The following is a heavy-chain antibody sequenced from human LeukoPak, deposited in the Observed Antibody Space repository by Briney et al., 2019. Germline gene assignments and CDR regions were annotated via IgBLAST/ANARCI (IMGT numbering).Heavy chain of an antibody. Sequence: PSETLSLTCTVSGGSISSGSYYWSWIRQPAGKGLEWIGRIYTSGSTNYNPSLKSRVTISVDTSKNQFSLKLSSVTAADTAVYYCARVGNYYDSWYFDLWGRGTLVTVSS. CDR1: GGSISSGSYY. CDR2: IYTSGST. J-gene: IGHJ2*01. CDR3: ARVGNYYDSWYFDL. D-gene: IGHD3-22*01. V-gene: IGHV4-61*02.